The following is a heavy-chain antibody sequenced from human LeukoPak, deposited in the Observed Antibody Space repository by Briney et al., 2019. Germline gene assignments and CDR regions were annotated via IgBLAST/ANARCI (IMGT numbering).Heavy chain of an antibody. D-gene: IGHD4-17*01. J-gene: IGHJ6*03. Sequence: SETLSLTCTVSGGSISSYYWSWIRQPPGKGLEWIGYIYYSGSTNYNPSLKSRVTISVDTSKNQFSLKLSSVTAADTAVYYCARDNGDDYGDYGDYYYYMDVWGKGTTVTVSS. CDR3: ARDNGDDYGDYGDYYYYMDV. CDR1: GGSISSYY. V-gene: IGHV4-59*01. CDR2: IYYSGST.